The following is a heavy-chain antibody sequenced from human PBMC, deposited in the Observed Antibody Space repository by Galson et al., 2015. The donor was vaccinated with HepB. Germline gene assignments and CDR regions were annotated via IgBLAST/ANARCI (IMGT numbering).Heavy chain of an antibody. D-gene: IGHD5-24*01. Sequence: SLRLSCAASGFTFRSHGMHWVRQAPGKGLDWVALIWYGGNDDFYTDSVKGRFTISRDNSKNMLYLQMNSLRAEDTAVYYCARDRERDGNNAGFDYWGQGTLVAVPS. J-gene: IGHJ4*02. V-gene: IGHV3-33*01. CDR2: IWYGGNDD. CDR3: ARDRERDGNNAGFDY. CDR1: GFTFRSHG.